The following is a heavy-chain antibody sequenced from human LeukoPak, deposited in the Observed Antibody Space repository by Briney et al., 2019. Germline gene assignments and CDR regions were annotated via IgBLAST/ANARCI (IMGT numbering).Heavy chain of an antibody. Sequence: VASVKVSCKASGGTFSSYAISWVRQAPGQGLEWMGGIIPIFGTANYAQKFQGRVTITADKSTSTAYMELSSLRSEDTAVYYCARDLGVRGVPYSYYYYMDVWGKGTTVTVSS. CDR3: ARDLGVRGVPYSYYYYMDV. V-gene: IGHV1-69*06. CDR2: IIPIFGTA. CDR1: GGTFSSYA. J-gene: IGHJ6*03. D-gene: IGHD3-10*01.